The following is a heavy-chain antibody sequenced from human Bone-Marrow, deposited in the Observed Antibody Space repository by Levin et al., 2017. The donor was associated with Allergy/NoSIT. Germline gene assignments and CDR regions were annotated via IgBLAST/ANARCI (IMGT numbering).Heavy chain of an antibody. D-gene: IGHD1-26*01. Sequence: PGESLKISCVASGFSFTGYYIHWVRQAPGQGLEWMGWINPKSGGTNYAQHFRDRVTLTSDTSITTAYMELTGLRSDDTALYYCARLVWDLPLDSWGQGTLISVAS. CDR1: GFSFTGYY. CDR3: ARLVWDLPLDS. V-gene: IGHV1-2*02. CDR2: INPKSGGT. J-gene: IGHJ4*02.